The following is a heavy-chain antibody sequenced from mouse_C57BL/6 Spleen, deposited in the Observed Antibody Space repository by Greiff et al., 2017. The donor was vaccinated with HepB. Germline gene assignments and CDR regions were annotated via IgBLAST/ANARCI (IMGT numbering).Heavy chain of an antibody. D-gene: IGHD1-1*01. V-gene: IGHV1-81*01. CDR2: IYPRSGNT. Sequence: VKLMESGAELARPGASVKLSCKASGYTFTSYGISWVKQRTGQGLEWIGEIYPRSGNTYYNEKFKGKATLTADKSSSTAYMELRSLTSEDSAVYFCARATVVGSDYFDYWGQGTTLTVSS. CDR1: GYTFTSYG. J-gene: IGHJ2*01. CDR3: ARATVVGSDYFDY.